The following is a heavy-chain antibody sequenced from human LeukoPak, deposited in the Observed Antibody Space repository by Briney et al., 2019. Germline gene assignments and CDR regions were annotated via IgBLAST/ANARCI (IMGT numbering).Heavy chain of an antibody. CDR3: ASDTRRDSRTWYGGFDY. Sequence: PGGSLRLSCAASGFTVTSNYVSWVRQAPGKGLEWVSVIYSGGSTYYADSVKGRFTISRDNSKNTLYLQMNSLRAEDTAVYYCASDTRRDSRTWYGGFDYWGQGTLVTVSS. V-gene: IGHV3-66*01. D-gene: IGHD6-13*01. J-gene: IGHJ4*02. CDR1: GFTVTSNY. CDR2: IYSGGST.